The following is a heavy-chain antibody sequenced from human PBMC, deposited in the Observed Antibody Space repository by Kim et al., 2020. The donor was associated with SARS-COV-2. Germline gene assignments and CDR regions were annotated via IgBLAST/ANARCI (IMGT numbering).Heavy chain of an antibody. CDR1: GGSFSGYY. CDR3: ARGHSSGWNYYYYYGMDV. D-gene: IGHD6-19*01. Sequence: SDTLSLTCAVYGGSFSGYYWSWIRQPPGKGLEWIGEINHSGSTNYNPSLKSRVTISVDTSKNQFSLKLSSVTAADTAVYYCARGHSSGWNYYYYYGMDVWGQGTTVTVSS. CDR2: INHSGST. V-gene: IGHV4-34*01. J-gene: IGHJ6*02.